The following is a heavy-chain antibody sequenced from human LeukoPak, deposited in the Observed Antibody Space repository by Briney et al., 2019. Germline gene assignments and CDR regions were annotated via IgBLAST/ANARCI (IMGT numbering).Heavy chain of an antibody. Sequence: GGSLRLSCAASGFTFSSYAMSWVRQAPGKGLEWVSAISGSGGSTYYADSVKGRFTISRDNSKNTLYPQMNSLRAEDTAVYYCAKGLSQIDSCWDYWGQGTLVTASS. CDR1: GFTFSSYA. CDR2: ISGSGGST. V-gene: IGHV3-23*01. CDR3: AKGLSQIDSCWDY. J-gene: IGHJ4*02. D-gene: IGHD2-2*01.